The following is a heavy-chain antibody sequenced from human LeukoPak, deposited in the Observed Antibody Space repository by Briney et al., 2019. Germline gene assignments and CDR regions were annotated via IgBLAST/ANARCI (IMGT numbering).Heavy chain of an antibody. V-gene: IGHV4-38-2*02. CDR1: GYSISSGYY. CDR3: ARVGDYDSSGYYFDY. CDR2: IYHSGST. D-gene: IGHD3-22*01. Sequence: SETLSLTCTVSGYSISSGYYWGWIRQPPGKGLEWIGSIYHSGSTYYNPSLKSRVTISVDTSKNQFSLKLSSVTAADTAVYYCARVGDYDSSGYYFDYWGQGTLVTVSS. J-gene: IGHJ4*02.